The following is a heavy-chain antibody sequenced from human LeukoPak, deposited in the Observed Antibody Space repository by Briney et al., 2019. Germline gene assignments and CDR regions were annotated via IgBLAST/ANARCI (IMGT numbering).Heavy chain of an antibody. CDR2: SGST. Sequence: SETLSLTCTVSGGSISSYYWSWIRQPPGKGLEWISGSTNYNPSLKSRVTTSVDTSKNQFSLKLNSVTAADTAVYYCARVRDYYYGSGNFDYWGQGTLVTVSS. CDR1: GGSISSYY. CDR3: ARVRDYYYGSGNFDY. V-gene: IGHV4-59*01. J-gene: IGHJ4*02. D-gene: IGHD3-10*01.